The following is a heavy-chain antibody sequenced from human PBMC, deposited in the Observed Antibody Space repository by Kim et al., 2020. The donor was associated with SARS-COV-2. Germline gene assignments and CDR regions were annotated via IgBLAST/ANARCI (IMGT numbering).Heavy chain of an antibody. CDR3: AREGSELFFDY. D-gene: IGHD1-7*01. CDR2: INTNTGKP. CDR1: GYPFISYS. J-gene: IGHJ4*02. V-gene: IGHV7-4-1*02. Sequence: ASVKVSCKAFGYPFISYSINWVRQAPGQGLQWMGLINTNTGKPTYAQGFTGRFIFSLDTSLNTARLQISDLKAEDTGLYYCAREGSELFFDYWGQGTLVTVSS.